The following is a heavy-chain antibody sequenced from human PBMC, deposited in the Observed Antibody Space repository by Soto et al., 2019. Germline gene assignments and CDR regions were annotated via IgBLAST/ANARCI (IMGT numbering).Heavy chain of an antibody. J-gene: IGHJ6*02. CDR1: GYTFTSYG. Sequence: EASVKVSCKXSGYTFTSYGISWVRQAPGQGLEWMGWISAYNGNTNYAQKLQGRVTMTTDTSTSTAYMELRSLRSDDTAVYYCARDRGEWELLRYYGMDIWGQGTTVTVSS. CDR3: ARDRGEWELLRYYGMDI. CDR2: ISAYNGNT. D-gene: IGHD1-26*01. V-gene: IGHV1-18*01.